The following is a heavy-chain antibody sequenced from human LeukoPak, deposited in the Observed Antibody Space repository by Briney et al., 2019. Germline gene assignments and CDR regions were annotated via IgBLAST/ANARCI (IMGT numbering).Heavy chain of an antibody. CDR3: ARGPPNWGYDY. Sequence: ASVKVSCKASGYTFTIYDFNWVRQATGQRPEWMGWMSPNSGDTGYAQKFQDRVTMTRNSSISTAYMELSSLRSDDTAVYYCARGPPNWGYDYWGPGTLVTVSS. CDR2: MSPNSGDT. J-gene: IGHJ4*02. CDR1: GYTFTIYD. D-gene: IGHD7-27*01. V-gene: IGHV1-8*01.